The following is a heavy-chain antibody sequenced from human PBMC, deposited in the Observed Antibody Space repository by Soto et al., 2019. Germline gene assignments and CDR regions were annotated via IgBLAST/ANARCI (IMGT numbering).Heavy chain of an antibody. CDR3: ARGRYCLTGRCFPNWFDS. CDR2: IYKSATT. D-gene: IGHD7-27*01. Sequence: SETLSLTCSVSGDSISNLDYFWAWIRQPPGQALEYIGYIYKSATTCYNPSFESRVAISVDTSKSQFSLNVTSVTAADTAVYFCARGRYCLTGRCFPNWFDSWGQGALVTVSS. J-gene: IGHJ5*01. V-gene: IGHV4-30-4*01. CDR1: GDSISNLDYF.